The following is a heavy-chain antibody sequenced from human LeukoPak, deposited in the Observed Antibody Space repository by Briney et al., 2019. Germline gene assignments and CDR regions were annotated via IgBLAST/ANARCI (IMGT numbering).Heavy chain of an antibody. D-gene: IGHD2/OR15-2a*01. J-gene: IGHJ4*02. CDR3: AKTFTSGYYFDY. Sequence: GRSLRLSCAASGFTSSNAWMSWVSQAAGGGREWVGPTKSKTDGGTTDYADSVKGRFTISRDNAKNSLYLQMNSLRAEDTAVYYCAKTFTSGYYFDYWGQGTLGTVSS. CDR2: TKSKTDGGTT. V-gene: IGHV3-15*01. CDR1: GFTSSNAW.